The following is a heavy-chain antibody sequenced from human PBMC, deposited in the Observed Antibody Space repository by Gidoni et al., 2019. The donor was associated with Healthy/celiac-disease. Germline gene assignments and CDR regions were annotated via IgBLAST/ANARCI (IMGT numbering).Heavy chain of an antibody. Sequence: EVQLLESGGGLVQPGGSLSLSCASSVFPVSSSAMSWFRQAPGKGLEWVSAISGSGGSTYYADSVKGRFTISRDNSKNTLYLQMNSLRAEDTAVYYCAKAGRLLWFGERDYWGQGTLVTVSS. V-gene: IGHV3-23*01. CDR2: ISGSGGST. D-gene: IGHD3-10*01. CDR3: AKAGRLLWFGERDY. CDR1: VFPVSSSA. J-gene: IGHJ4*02.